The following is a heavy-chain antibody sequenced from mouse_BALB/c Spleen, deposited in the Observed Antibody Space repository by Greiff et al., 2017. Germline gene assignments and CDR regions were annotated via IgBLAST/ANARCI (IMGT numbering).Heavy chain of an antibody. CDR1: GFTFSDYY. Sequence: EVQLQESGGGLVKPGGSLKLSCAASGFTFSDYYMYWVRQTPEKRLEWVATISDGGSYTYYPDSVKGRFTISRDNAKNNLYLQMSSLKSEDTAMYYCARGYYYGSSHFDYWGQGTTLTVSS. CDR3: ARGYYYGSSHFDY. CDR2: ISDGGSYT. D-gene: IGHD1-1*01. V-gene: IGHV5-4*02. J-gene: IGHJ2*01.